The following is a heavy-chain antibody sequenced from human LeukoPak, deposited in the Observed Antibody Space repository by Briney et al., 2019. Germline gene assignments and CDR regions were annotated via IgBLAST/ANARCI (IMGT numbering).Heavy chain of an antibody. V-gene: IGHV3-48*03. J-gene: IGHJ4*02. D-gene: IGHD5-12*01. CDR3: AREGPSGYAYFDY. CDR1: GFTFSSYE. CDR2: ISSSGSTI. Sequence: GGSLRLSCAASGFTFSSYEMNWVRQGPGKGLEWVSYISSSGSTIYYADSVKGRFTISRDNAKNSLYLQMNSLRAEDTAVYYCAREGPSGYAYFDYWGQGTLVTVSS.